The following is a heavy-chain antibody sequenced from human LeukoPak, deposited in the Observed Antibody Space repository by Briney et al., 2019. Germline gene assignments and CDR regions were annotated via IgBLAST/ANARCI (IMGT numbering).Heavy chain of an antibody. CDR2: IRVGDVT. Sequence: PGGSLRLSCAASGFAVSNKFMYWVRQAPGKGLEWVSVIRVGDVTHDADSVKGRFTTSRDSSKNTVYLQMESLRVEDTAVYYCAREDNGGATDDGFDVWGRGTVVIVSS. J-gene: IGHJ3*01. D-gene: IGHD3-16*01. CDR3: AREDNGGATDDGFDV. CDR1: GFAVSNKF. V-gene: IGHV3-53*01.